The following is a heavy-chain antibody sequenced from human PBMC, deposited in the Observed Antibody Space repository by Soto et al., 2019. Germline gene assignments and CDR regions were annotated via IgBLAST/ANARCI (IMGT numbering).Heavy chain of an antibody. J-gene: IGHJ4*02. CDR1: GFSLSTSGVG. V-gene: IGHV2-5*01. D-gene: IGHD3-16*02. Sequence: SGPTLVNPTQTLTLTCTFSGFSLSTSGVGVGWIRQPPGKALEWLALIYWNDDKRYSPSLKSRLTITKDTSKNQVVLTMTNMDPVDTATYYCARSYVWGSYRIYFFDYWSLGTLVTVSS. CDR3: ARSYVWGSYRIYFFDY. CDR2: IYWNDDK.